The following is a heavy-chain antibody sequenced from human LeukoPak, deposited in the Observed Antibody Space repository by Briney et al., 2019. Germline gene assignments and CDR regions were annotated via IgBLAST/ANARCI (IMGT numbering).Heavy chain of an antibody. D-gene: IGHD5-24*01. CDR3: ARARDGYNIATLYYFDY. Sequence: SVKVSCKASRYTFTKYFTQWVRQGPGQGLEWMGRIIPILGIANYAQKFQGRVTITADKSTSTAYMELSSLRSEDTAVYYCARARDGYNIATLYYFDYWGQGTLVTVSS. J-gene: IGHJ4*02. V-gene: IGHV1-69*04. CDR2: IIPILGIA. CDR1: RYTFTKYF.